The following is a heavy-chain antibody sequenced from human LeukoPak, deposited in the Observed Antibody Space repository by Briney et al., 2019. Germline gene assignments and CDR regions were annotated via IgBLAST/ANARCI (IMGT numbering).Heavy chain of an antibody. D-gene: IGHD2-21*02. J-gene: IGHJ3*02. Sequence: GGSLRLSCAASGFTFSSYSMNWVRQAPGKGLEWVSSISSSSNYIYYADSVKGRFTISRDNSKNTLYLQMNSLRAEDTAVYYCARLPYCGGDCSDAFDIWGQGTMVTVSS. V-gene: IGHV3-21*01. CDR2: ISSSSNYI. CDR1: GFTFSSYS. CDR3: ARLPYCGGDCSDAFDI.